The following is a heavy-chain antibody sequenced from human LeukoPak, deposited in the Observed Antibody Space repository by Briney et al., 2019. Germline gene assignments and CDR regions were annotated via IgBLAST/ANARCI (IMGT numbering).Heavy chain of an antibody. Sequence: GASVKVSCKASGYTFTSYGISWVRQAPGQGLEWMGWISAYNGNTNYAQKLQGRVTMTTDTSTSTAYMELRSLRSDDTAVYYCARTTNSIAAAGPFDYWGQGTLVTVSS. CDR2: ISAYNGNT. CDR3: ARTTNSIAAAGPFDY. CDR1: GYTFTSYG. D-gene: IGHD6-13*01. J-gene: IGHJ4*02. V-gene: IGHV1-18*01.